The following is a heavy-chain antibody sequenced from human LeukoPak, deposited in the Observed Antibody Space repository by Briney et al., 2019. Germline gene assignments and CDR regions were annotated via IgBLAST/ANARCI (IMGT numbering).Heavy chain of an antibody. V-gene: IGHV4-59*08. D-gene: IGHD3-22*01. Sequence: SETLSLTCTVSGGSISSYYWSWIRQPPGKGLGWIGYIYYSGSTNYNPSLKSRVTISVDTSKNQFSLKLSSVTAADTAVYYCARVYYYDSSDLYFDPWGQGTLVTVSS. CDR3: ARVYYYDSSDLYFDP. CDR2: IYYSGST. J-gene: IGHJ5*02. CDR1: GGSISSYY.